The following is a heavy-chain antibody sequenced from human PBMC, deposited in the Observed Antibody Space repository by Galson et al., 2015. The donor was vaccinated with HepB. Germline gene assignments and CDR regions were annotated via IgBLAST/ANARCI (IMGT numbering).Heavy chain of an antibody. CDR1: GFIFNNYW. CDR3: AYSIAAPGTE. D-gene: IGHD6-13*01. Sequence: SLRLSCAASGFIFNNYWMSWVRQAPGKGLEWVANIKEDGSRKYYVDSVKGRFTISRDNAKNSLYLQMNSLRAEDTAVYYCAYSIAAPGTEWGQGTLVTVSS. J-gene: IGHJ4*02. CDR2: IKEDGSRK. V-gene: IGHV3-7*03.